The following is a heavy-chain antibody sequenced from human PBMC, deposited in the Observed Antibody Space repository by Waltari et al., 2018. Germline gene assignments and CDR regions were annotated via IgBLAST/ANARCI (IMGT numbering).Heavy chain of an antibody. CDR2: INESGST. D-gene: IGHD2-21*01. CDR3: ARHRDPGHSFDV. J-gene: IGHJ3*01. CDR1: GGSLSGHW. Sequence: QVQLQQWGAGLLKPSETLSLTCAVYGGSLSGHWWSWIRKPPGKGLEWIGEINESGSTNYRQSLKSRAAISVDTSRNQFSLKLSSVTAADTAIYYCARHRDPGHSFDVWGQGTVTVSS. V-gene: IGHV4-34*01.